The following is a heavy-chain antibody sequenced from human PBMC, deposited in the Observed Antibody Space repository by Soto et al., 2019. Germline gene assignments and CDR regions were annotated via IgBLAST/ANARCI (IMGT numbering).Heavy chain of an antibody. Sequence: QVQLQESGPGLVKPSQTLSLTCTVSGGSINSGNHYWNWIRQHPGKGLEWIGYISYSGSTSYNPSRRSSVTISVDTSKNQFSLKLSSVTAADTAVFYCARLSITSNGGWFDPWGQGTLVTVSS. V-gene: IGHV4-31*03. J-gene: IGHJ5*02. CDR2: ISYSGST. D-gene: IGHD1-20*01. CDR3: ARLSITSNGGWFDP. CDR1: GGSINSGNHY.